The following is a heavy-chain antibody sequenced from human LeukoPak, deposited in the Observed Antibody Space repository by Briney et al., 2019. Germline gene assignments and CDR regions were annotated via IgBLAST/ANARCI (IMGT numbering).Heavy chain of an antibody. CDR3: AKQGYSSSFYYYGMDV. Sequence: GGSLRLSCAASGFTFSSYAMSWVRQAPGKGLEWASAISGSGGSTYYADSVKGRFTISRDNSKNMLYLQMNSLRAEDTAVYYCAKQGYSSSFYYYGMDVWGQGTTVTVSS. CDR1: GFTFSSYA. V-gene: IGHV3-23*01. D-gene: IGHD6-6*01. CDR2: ISGSGGST. J-gene: IGHJ6*02.